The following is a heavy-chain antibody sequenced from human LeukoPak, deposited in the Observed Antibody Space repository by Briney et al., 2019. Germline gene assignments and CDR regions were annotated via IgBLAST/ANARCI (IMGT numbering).Heavy chain of an antibody. Sequence: SETLSLTCSVSGYSISSGYYCAWIRQPPGKGLEWIGSIYHSGETYYNPSLKSRITQSVDTSKNQFSLKLSSVTAADTAVYYCARDIGNGGVTDYWGQGTLVTVSS. D-gene: IGHD3-16*01. CDR3: ARDIGNGGVTDY. CDR1: GYSISSGYY. J-gene: IGHJ4*02. CDR2: IYHSGET. V-gene: IGHV4-38-2*02.